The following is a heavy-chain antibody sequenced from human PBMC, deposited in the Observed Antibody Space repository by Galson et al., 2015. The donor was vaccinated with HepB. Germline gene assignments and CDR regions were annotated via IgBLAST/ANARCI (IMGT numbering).Heavy chain of an antibody. CDR1: GFILSSYG. D-gene: IGHD3-10*01. CDR2: ISYDGSNK. Sequence: SLRLSCAASGFILSSYGMHWVRQAPGKGLEWVAVISYDGSNKYYADSVKGRFTISRDNSKNTLYLQMNSLRAEDTAVYYCAKPRFRELSWFDPWGQGTLVTVSS. CDR3: AKPRFRELSWFDP. J-gene: IGHJ5*02. V-gene: IGHV3-30*18.